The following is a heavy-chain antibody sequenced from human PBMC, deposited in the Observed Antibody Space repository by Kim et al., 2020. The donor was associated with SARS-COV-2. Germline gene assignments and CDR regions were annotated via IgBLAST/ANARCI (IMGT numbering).Heavy chain of an antibody. J-gene: IGHJ4*02. V-gene: IGHV4-31*03. D-gene: IGHD6-6*01. Sequence: SETLSLTCTVSGGSVNFGDFYWTWIRQHPVRGLEWIGSIYSSGSTYYNPSLRNRISVSLDASQNQFSLSLRSVTVADTAVYYCAREYSSSSGFDHWGQG. CDR1: GGSVNFGDFY. CDR3: AREYSSSSGFDH. CDR2: IYSSGST.